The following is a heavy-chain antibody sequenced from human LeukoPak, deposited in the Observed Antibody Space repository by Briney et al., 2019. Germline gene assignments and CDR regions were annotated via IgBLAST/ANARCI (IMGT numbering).Heavy chain of an antibody. CDR3: ARDSYDSSLGDY. J-gene: IGHJ4*02. Sequence: GGSLRLSCAASGFTFSGYSMNWVRQAPGQGLEWVSAISSDSRYIYYADSVKGRFTTSRDNAKNSLYLQMNSLRAEDTAVYYCARDSYDSSLGDYWGQGTLVTVSS. V-gene: IGHV3-21*01. CDR2: ISSDSRYI. D-gene: IGHD3-22*01. CDR1: GFTFSGYS.